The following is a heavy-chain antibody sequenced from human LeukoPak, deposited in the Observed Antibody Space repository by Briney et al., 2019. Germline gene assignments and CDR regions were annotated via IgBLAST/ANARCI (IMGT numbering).Heavy chain of an antibody. D-gene: IGHD1-26*01. CDR2: IKSKTDGGTT. CDR3: TTGVGGY. J-gene: IGHJ4*02. Sequence: GGSLRLPCAASGFTFTNAWMSWVRQAPAKGLEWVGRIKSKTDGGTTDCAAPVKGRFAISRDDSKNTLILQMNSLKTEDTAVYYCTTGVGGYWGQGTLVTVSS. V-gene: IGHV3-15*01. CDR1: GFTFTNAW.